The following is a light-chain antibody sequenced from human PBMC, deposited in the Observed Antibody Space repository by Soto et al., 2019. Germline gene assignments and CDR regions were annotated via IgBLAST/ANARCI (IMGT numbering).Light chain of an antibody. J-gene: IGKJ5*01. CDR2: GAS. Sequence: EIVITQSPATLSVSPGERATLSCRASQSISNNLAWYQQRHGQAPRLLIYGASTRATGIPARFSGSGFGTEFTLTISSLQSEDFAVYYCQQYNNWPPPITFGQGTRLEIK. CDR3: QQYNNWPPPIT. CDR1: QSISNN. V-gene: IGKV3-15*01.